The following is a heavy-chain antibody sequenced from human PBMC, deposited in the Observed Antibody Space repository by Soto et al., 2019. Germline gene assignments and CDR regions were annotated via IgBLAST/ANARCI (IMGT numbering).Heavy chain of an antibody. D-gene: IGHD6-19*01. Sequence: GASVKVSCKASGGTFSSYAISWVRQAPGQGLEWMGGIIPIFGTANYAQKFQGRVTITADESTSTAYMELSSLRSEDTAVYYCARGYSSGWYPFDYWGQGTRVTVSS. J-gene: IGHJ4*02. CDR1: GGTFSSYA. V-gene: IGHV1-69*13. CDR2: IIPIFGTA. CDR3: ARGYSSGWYPFDY.